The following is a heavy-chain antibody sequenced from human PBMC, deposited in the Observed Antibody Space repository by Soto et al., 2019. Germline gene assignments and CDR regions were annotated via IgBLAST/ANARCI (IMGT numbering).Heavy chain of an antibody. J-gene: IGHJ6*02. V-gene: IGHV1-69*01. Sequence: QVQLVQSGAELRKPGSSVKVSCKASGGTFSDFTINWVRQAPGQRLEWMGGIIPIFDTANYAEKFQGRVTITADESTSTSFMEVSSLRSEDTAVYYCARNGTQTGYSYCMDVWGQGTMVTVSS. CDR1: GGTFSDFT. CDR3: ARNGTQTGYSYCMDV. CDR2: IIPIFDTA. D-gene: IGHD1-1*01.